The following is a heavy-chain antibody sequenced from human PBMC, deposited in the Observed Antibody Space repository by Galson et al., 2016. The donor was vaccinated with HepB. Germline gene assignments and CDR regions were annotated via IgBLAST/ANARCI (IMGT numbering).Heavy chain of an antibody. CDR3: VKDRGCPNCRYDY. CDR2: IKSDESWK. CDR1: GFTFSSYW. Sequence: SLRLSCAASGFTFSSYWMHWVRQAPGKGLVWVSRIKSDESWKNYADSVKGRFTISRDNSKNTQYLQMSSLRPEDTALYYCVKDRGCPNCRYDYWGQGALVTVSS. J-gene: IGHJ4*02. V-gene: IGHV3-74*01. D-gene: IGHD1-1*01.